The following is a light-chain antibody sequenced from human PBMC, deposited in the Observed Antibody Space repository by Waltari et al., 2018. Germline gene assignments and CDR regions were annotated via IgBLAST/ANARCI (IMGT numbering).Light chain of an antibody. CDR2: DAS. CDR3: QQRHNWPLT. Sequence: EIVLTQSPATLSLSPGERATLSCRASQSVRGYLACNQQKPGQAPRLPIYDASNRASGIPARFSGSGSGTDFSLSISSLEPEDFAVYYCQQRHNWPLTFGGGTKVEIK. V-gene: IGKV3-11*01. J-gene: IGKJ4*01. CDR1: QSVRGY.